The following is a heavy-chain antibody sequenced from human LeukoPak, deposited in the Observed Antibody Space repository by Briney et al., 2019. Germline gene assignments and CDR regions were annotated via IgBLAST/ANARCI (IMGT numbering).Heavy chain of an antibody. CDR1: GGSFSGYY. J-gene: IGHJ4*02. V-gene: IGHV4-34*01. Sequence: PSETLSLTCAVYGGSFSGYYWSWIRQPPGKGLEWIGEINHSGSTNYNPSLKSRVTISVDTSKNQFSLKLSSVTAADTAVYYCARGPGFDSSGYRYFDYWGQGTLVTVSS. D-gene: IGHD3-22*01. CDR3: ARGPGFDSSGYRYFDY. CDR2: INHSGST.